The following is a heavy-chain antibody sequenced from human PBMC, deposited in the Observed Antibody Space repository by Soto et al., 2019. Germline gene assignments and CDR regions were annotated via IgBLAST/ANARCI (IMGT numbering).Heavy chain of an antibody. CDR3: AKDHTYSSGWYFYYYGMDV. CDR1: GLTFSTYG. J-gene: IGHJ6*02. D-gene: IGHD6-19*01. V-gene: IGHV3-30*18. CDR2: ISYDGSNK. Sequence: WSLRLSWAASGLTFSTYGMHWVRQAAGKGLEWVAVISYDGSNKYYADSVKGRFTISRDNSKNTLYLQMNSLRAEDTAVYYCAKDHTYSSGWYFYYYGMDVWGQGTTVTVSS.